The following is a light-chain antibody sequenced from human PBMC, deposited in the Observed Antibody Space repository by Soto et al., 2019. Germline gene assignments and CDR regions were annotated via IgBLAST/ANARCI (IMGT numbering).Light chain of an antibody. CDR3: QQTYSTPIT. J-gene: IGKJ5*01. Sequence: DIQMTQSPSSLSASVGDRVTITCRASQSISTYLHWYQQKPGKAPNLLIYAASSLQSGVPSRFCGGGSGTDFTLTISSLQPEDYATYYCQQTYSTPITFGQGALLEIK. CDR2: AAS. CDR1: QSISTY. V-gene: IGKV1-39*01.